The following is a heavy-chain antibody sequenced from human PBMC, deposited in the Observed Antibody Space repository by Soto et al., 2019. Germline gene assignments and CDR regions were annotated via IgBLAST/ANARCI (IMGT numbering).Heavy chain of an antibody. V-gene: IGHV4-34*01. CDR1: GGSFSGYY. J-gene: IGHJ4*02. D-gene: IGHD3-10*01. Sequence: SETLSLTCAVYGGSFSGYYWSWIRQPPGKGLEWIGEINHSGSTNYNPSLKSRVTISVDTSKNQFSLKLSSVTAADTAVYYCGRGRPLLLWFGETTKFDYGGQGTLVT. CDR3: GRGRPLLLWFGETTKFDY. CDR2: INHSGST.